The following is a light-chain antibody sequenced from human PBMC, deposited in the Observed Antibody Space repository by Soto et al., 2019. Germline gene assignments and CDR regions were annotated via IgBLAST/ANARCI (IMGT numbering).Light chain of an antibody. V-gene: IGKV1-39*01. CDR3: QQSTSTPYT. Sequence: DIQMTQSPSSLSASVGDRVTITCRASRSISGYLNWYQQRPGKAPNLLIFHASRLHTGVPSRFSGSESGTDYTLTISSLQPEDFGTYFCQQSTSTPYTFGQGTKVEIK. CDR2: HAS. CDR1: RSISGY. J-gene: IGKJ2*01.